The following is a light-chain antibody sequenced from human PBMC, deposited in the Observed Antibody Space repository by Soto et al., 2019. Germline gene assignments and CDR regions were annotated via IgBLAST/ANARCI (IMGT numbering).Light chain of an antibody. V-gene: IGKV1-9*01. Sequence: IQLTQSPSSLSASVGDSVTITCRASQGVSRYLSWYQQKPGRAPILLISAASTLRSGVPARFSGSGSGTDFTLSITSLQHEDFATCYCQQLNTYPVTFGGGTKVEIK. CDR2: AAS. J-gene: IGKJ4*01. CDR1: QGVSRY. CDR3: QQLNTYPVT.